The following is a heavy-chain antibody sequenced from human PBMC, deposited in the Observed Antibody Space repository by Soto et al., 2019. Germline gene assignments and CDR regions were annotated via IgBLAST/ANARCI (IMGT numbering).Heavy chain of an antibody. V-gene: IGHV3-23*01. CDR2: ISGSGGST. J-gene: IGHJ6*02. Sequence: GGSLRLSCAASGFTFSSYAMSWVRQAPGKGLEWVSAISGSGGSTYYADSVKGRFTISRDNSKNTLYLQMNSLRAEDTAVYYCAKHEGSGPYYYYGMDVWGQGTTVTVYS. CDR1: GFTFSSYA. D-gene: IGHD3-10*01. CDR3: AKHEGSGPYYYYGMDV.